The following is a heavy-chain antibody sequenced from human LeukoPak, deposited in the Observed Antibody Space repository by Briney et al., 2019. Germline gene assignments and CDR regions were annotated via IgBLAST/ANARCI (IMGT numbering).Heavy chain of an antibody. CDR2: INHSGST. V-gene: IGHV4-34*01. J-gene: IGHJ4*02. D-gene: IGHD3-3*01. Sequence: PSQTLSLTCAVYGGSFSGYYWSWIRQPPGKGLERIGEINHSGSTNYNPSLKSRVTISVDTSKNQFSLKLSSVTAADTAVYYCARGQARITIFGVVTLDYWGQGTLVTVSS. CDR1: GGSFSGYY. CDR3: ARGQARITIFGVVTLDY.